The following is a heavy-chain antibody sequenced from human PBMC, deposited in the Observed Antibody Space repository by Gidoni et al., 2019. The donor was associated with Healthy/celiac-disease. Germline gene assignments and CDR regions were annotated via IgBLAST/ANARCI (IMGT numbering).Heavy chain of an antibody. J-gene: IGHJ3*02. CDR2: IYYSGST. V-gene: IGHV4-39*01. Sequence: QLQLQESGPGLVKPSETLSLPCTVPAGSIRSSSYYWGWIRQPPGKGLEWIGSIYYSGSTYYNPSLKSRVTISVDTSKNQFSLKLSSVTAADTAVYYCALLGERRRWDIVVVPAAVDAFDIWGQGTMVTVSS. D-gene: IGHD2-2*01. CDR3: ALLGERRRWDIVVVPAAVDAFDI. CDR1: AGSIRSSSYY.